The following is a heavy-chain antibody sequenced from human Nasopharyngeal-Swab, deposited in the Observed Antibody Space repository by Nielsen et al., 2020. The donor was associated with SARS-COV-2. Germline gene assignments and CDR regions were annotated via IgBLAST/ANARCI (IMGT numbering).Heavy chain of an antibody. CDR3: ARGNFWSGYYRYGMDV. Sequence: SQTLSLTGAVYGGSFSGYYWSWIRQPPGKGLEWIGEINHSGSTNYNPSLKSRVTISVDTSKNQFSLKLSSVTAADTAVYYCARGNFWSGYYRYGMDVWSQGTTVTVSS. D-gene: IGHD3-3*01. J-gene: IGHJ6*02. V-gene: IGHV4-34*01. CDR2: INHSGST. CDR1: GGSFSGYY.